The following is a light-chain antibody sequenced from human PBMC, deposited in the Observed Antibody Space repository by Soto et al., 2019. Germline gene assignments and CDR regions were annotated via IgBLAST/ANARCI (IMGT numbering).Light chain of an antibody. CDR1: QSVSSGY. CDR3: QHYKTWPLA. Sequence: EIVLTQSPGTLSLSPGERATLSCRASQSVSSGYLAWYQQKPGQAPRLLIYGASTRATGIPARFSGSGSGTEFTLTISSLQSEDFAVYYCQHYKTWPLAFGGGTKVDIK. V-gene: IGKV3-15*01. CDR2: GAS. J-gene: IGKJ4*01.